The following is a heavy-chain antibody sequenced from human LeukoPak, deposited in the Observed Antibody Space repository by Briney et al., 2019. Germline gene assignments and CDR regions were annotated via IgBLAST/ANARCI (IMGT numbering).Heavy chain of an antibody. CDR2: MYLSGTT. Sequence: SGTLSLTCTVSGDSINSLDLWSWVRQPPGKGLEWIGEMYLSGTTHSNPSVKSRVTISIDKSKNQFFLNLSSVTAAGTAVYYCAGLVGRYSSGLYYYYFDYWGQGTLVTVSS. CDR3: AGLVGRYSSGLYYYYFDY. V-gene: IGHV4-4*02. CDR1: GDSINSLDL. J-gene: IGHJ4*02. D-gene: IGHD3-22*01.